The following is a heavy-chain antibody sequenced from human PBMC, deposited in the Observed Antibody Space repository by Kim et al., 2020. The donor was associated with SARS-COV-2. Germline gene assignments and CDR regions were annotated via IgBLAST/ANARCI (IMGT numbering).Heavy chain of an antibody. CDR2: IDPSDSYT. CDR3: ARVGRYYDILTGPYAFDI. J-gene: IGHJ3*02. D-gene: IGHD3-9*01. Sequence: GDSLKISCKGSGYSFTSYWISWVRQMPGKGLEWMGRIDPSDSYTNYSPSFQGHVTISADKSISTAYLQWSSLKASDTAMYYCARVGRYYDILTGPYAFDIWGQGTMVTVSS. CDR1: GYSFTSYW. V-gene: IGHV5-10-1*01.